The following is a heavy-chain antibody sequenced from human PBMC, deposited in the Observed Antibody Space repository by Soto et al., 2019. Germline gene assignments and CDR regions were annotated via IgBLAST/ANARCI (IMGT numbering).Heavy chain of an antibody. Sequence: QVQLQESGPGLVKPSETLSLTCTVSGGSINNHYWSWIRQPPGQGLEWIGYIYYSGSTNYNPSLKSRVTMSVDTSKYQFSLKLSSLTAADTAIYYCARANWFFDYWGQGTLVTVSS. J-gene: IGHJ4*02. CDR3: ARANWFFDY. CDR2: IYYSGST. V-gene: IGHV4-59*11. D-gene: IGHD7-27*01. CDR1: GGSINNHY.